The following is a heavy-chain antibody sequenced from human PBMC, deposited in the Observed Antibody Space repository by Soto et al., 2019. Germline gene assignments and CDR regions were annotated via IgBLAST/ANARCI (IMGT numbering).Heavy chain of an antibody. CDR3: ARGGGITMIVVVIGDAFDI. V-gene: IGHV1-69*04. Sequence: GASVKVSCKTLGDTFSTYPITWVRQAPGQGLEWMGRTIPILAITDYAQKFQGRVTITADRSTTTAYMELSSLNFEDTAVYYCARGGGITMIVVVIGDAFDIWGQGTMVTVSS. CDR1: GDTFSTYP. D-gene: IGHD3-22*01. J-gene: IGHJ3*02. CDR2: TIPILAIT.